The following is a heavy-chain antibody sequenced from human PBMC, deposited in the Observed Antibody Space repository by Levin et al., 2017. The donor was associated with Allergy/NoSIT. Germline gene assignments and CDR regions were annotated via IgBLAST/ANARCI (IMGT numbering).Heavy chain of an antibody. V-gene: IGHV3-66*01. CDR3: ARSGRLVWFGELED. Sequence: GGSLRLSCAASGFTVSSNYMSWVRQAPGKGLEWVSVIYSGGSTYYADSVKGRFTISRDNSKNTLYLQINSLRAEDTAVYYCARSGRLVWFGELEDWGQGTLVTVSS. D-gene: IGHD3-10*01. CDR1: GFTVSSNY. CDR2: IYSGGST. J-gene: IGHJ4*02.